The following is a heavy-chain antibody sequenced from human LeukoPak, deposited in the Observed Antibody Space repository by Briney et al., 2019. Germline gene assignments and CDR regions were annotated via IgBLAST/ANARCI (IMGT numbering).Heavy chain of an antibody. Sequence: VASVKVSCKTSGYTFTNYDINWVRQATGQGLEWLGWMSPNNGNTGYAQKFQGRVTMTRNTSIRTAYMELSSLRSEDTAVYYCARVRDTGTLYMASDYWGQGTLVTVSS. V-gene: IGHV1-8*01. D-gene: IGHD7-27*01. J-gene: IGHJ4*02. CDR2: MSPNNGNT. CDR1: GYTFTNYD. CDR3: ARVRDTGTLYMASDY.